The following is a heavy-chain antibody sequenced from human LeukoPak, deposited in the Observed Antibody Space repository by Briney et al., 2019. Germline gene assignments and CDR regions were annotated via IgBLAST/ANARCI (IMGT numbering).Heavy chain of an antibody. CDR1: GFTFSSYE. J-gene: IGHJ6*03. CDR3: ARGVQFDPNYYYYYMDV. D-gene: IGHD3-9*01. V-gene: IGHV3-30*03. Sequence: GGSLRLSCAASGFTFSSYEMNWVRQAPGKGLQWVAVISYDGSNKYYVDSVKGRFTISRDTSKNTLYLQMNSLRAEDTAVYFCARGVQFDPNYYYYYMDVWGKGTTVTVSS. CDR2: ISYDGSNK.